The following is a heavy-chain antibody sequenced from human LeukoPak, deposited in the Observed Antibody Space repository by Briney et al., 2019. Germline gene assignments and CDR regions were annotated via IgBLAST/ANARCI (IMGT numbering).Heavy chain of an antibody. CDR1: GYSFTSYW. J-gene: IGHJ6*02. Sequence: GESLKISCKGSGYSFTSYWIGWVRQMPGKGLEWMGIIYPGDSDTRYSPSFQGQVTISADKSISTAYLQWSSLKASDTAMYYCARRVYSSSWALNYGMDVWGQGTTVTVSS. V-gene: IGHV5-51*01. D-gene: IGHD6-13*01. CDR3: ARRVYSSSWALNYGMDV. CDR2: IYPGDSDT.